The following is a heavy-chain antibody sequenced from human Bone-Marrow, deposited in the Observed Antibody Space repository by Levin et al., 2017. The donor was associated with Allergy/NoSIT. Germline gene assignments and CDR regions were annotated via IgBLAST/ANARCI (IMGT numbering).Heavy chain of an antibody. V-gene: IGHV3-23*01. J-gene: IGHJ4*02. CDR1: GFTFSTFD. D-gene: IGHD5-12*01. CDR2: ISGRDGST. Sequence: PSETLSLTCAASGFTFSTFDMSWVRQAPGKGLEWVSVISGRDGSTYYADSVKGRFTVSKDSSRNTLYLLMNSLRAEDTAVYYCAKGAWLDYWGQGTLVTVSS. CDR3: AKGAWLDY.